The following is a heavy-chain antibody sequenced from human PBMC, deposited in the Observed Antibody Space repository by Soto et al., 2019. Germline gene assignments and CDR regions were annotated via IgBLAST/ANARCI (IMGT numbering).Heavy chain of an antibody. D-gene: IGHD5-12*01. J-gene: IGHJ4*01. CDR3: TGNVEMATEWYFEY. Sequence: ASVKVSCKASGYTFTSYFVHWVRQAPGQGLEWMGIIDPSGGTTSYAQKFQGRVTMTRDTSTSTVYMDMSSLRSEDTAVYYCTGNVEMATEWYFEYWG. V-gene: IGHV1-46*03. CDR1: GYTFTSYF. CDR2: IDPSGGTT.